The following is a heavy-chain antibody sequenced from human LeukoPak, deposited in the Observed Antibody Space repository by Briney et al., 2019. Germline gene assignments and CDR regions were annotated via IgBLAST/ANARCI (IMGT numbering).Heavy chain of an antibody. J-gene: IGHJ4*02. CDR3: ARDPRGPTGYDSPSRDTFDY. V-gene: IGHV3-30*04. D-gene: IGHD3-22*01. CDR2: IFYDGTIQ. CDR1: GFIFRNYA. Sequence: GGSLRLSCVTSGFIFRNYAMHWIRQTPGKGLEWVAVIFYDGTIQYYADSVKGRFTISRDNSKNTVYLQMSSLRTEDTSLYYCARDPRGPTGYDSPSRDTFDYWGQGTLVTVSS.